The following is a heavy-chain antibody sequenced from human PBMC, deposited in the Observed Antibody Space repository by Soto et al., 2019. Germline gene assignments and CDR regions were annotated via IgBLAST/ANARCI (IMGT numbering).Heavy chain of an antibody. J-gene: IGHJ4*02. Sequence: SVKVSCKASGFTFTSSAMQWGRQARGQRLEWIGWIVVGSGNTNYAQKFQERVTITRDMSTSTAYMELSSLRSEDTAVYYCAADLGGYDFWSGYHLWGQGTLVTVSS. CDR3: AADLGGYDFWSGYHL. CDR1: GFTFTSSA. D-gene: IGHD3-3*01. CDR2: IVVGSGNT. V-gene: IGHV1-58*02.